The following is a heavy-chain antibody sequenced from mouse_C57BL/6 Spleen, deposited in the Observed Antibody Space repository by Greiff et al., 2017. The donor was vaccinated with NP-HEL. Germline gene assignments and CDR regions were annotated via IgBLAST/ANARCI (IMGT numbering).Heavy chain of an antibody. CDR2: ISDGGSYT. D-gene: IGHD1-1*01. V-gene: IGHV5-4*01. CDR1: GFTFSSYA. Sequence: EVKLQESGGGLVKPGGSLKLSCAASGFTFSSYAMSWVRQTPEKRLEWVATISDGGSYTYYPDNVKGRFTISRDNAKNNLYLQMSHLKSEDTAMYYCAREGDSSYNYAMDYWGQGTSVTVSS. CDR3: AREGDSSYNYAMDY. J-gene: IGHJ4*01.